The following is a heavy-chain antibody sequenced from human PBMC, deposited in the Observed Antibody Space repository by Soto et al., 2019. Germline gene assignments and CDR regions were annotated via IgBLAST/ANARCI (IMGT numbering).Heavy chain of an antibody. CDR3: ARSEGVVAARRGGNWFDP. Sequence: PSETLSLTCAVYGGSFSGYYWSWIRQPPGKGLEWIGEINHSGSTNYNPSLKSRVTISVDTSKNQFSLKLSSVTAADTAVYYCARSEGVVAARRGGNWFDPWGQGTLVTVS. CDR1: GGSFSGYY. CDR2: INHSGST. D-gene: IGHD6-6*01. V-gene: IGHV4-34*01. J-gene: IGHJ5*02.